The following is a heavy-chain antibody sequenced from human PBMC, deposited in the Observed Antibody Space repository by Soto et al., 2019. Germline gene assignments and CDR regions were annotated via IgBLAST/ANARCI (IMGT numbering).Heavy chain of an antibody. V-gene: IGHV1-69*12. CDR3: AREGDYGDTAP. CDR2: IIPIFGTA. J-gene: IGHJ5*02. D-gene: IGHD4-17*01. CDR1: GGTFSSYA. Sequence: QVQLVQSGAELKKPGSSVKVSCKASGGTFSSYAISWVRQAPGQGLEWMGGIIPIFGTANYAQKFQGRVTITADESTSTAYMELSSPRSEETALYYCAREGDYGDTAPWGQGTLDTVSS.